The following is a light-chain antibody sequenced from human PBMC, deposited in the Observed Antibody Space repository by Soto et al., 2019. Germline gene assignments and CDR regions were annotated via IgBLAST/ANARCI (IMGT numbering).Light chain of an antibody. CDR1: SSDVGGYNY. J-gene: IGLJ1*01. V-gene: IGLV2-14*03. CDR3: SSYTTSNTRQIV. Sequence: QSALTQPASVSGSPGQSISLSCTETSSDVGGYNYVSWYQHHPGKAPKLIIYDVTNRPSGVSNPFSGSKSGNTASLTISGLQPEDEADYYCSSYTTSNTRQIVFGTGTKVTVL. CDR2: DVT.